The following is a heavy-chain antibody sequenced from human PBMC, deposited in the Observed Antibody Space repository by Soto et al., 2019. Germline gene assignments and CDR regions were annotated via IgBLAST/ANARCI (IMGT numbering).Heavy chain of an antibody. D-gene: IGHD2-15*01. V-gene: IGHV3-33*01. CDR1: GFTFSSYG. J-gene: IGHJ4*02. Sequence: QVQLVESGGGVVQPGRSLRLSCAASGFTFSSYGMHWVRQAPGKGLEWVAVIWYDGSNKYYADSVKGRFTISRDNSKNPLYLQMNSLGPEDTAVYYCAREGNVVVVAATPYYFDYWGQGTLVTVSS. CDR2: IWYDGSNK. CDR3: AREGNVVVVAATPYYFDY.